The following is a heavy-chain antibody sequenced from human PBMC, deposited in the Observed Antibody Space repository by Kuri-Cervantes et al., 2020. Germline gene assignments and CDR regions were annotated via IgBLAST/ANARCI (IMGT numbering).Heavy chain of an antibody. V-gene: IGHV3-30*18. J-gene: IGHJ4*02. CDR1: GFTFSSYG. CDR3: AKGSSVTPGLLTD. D-gene: IGHD4-17*01. Sequence: GESLKISCAASGFTFSSYGMHWVRQAPGKGLEWVAVISYDGSNEYYADSAKGRFTISRDNSKNTLYLQMNSLRAEDTAVYYCAKGSSVTPGLLTDWGQGTLVTVSS. CDR2: ISYDGSNE.